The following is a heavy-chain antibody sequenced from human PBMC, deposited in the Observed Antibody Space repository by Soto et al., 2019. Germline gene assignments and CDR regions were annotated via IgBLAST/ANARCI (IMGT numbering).Heavy chain of an antibody. Sequence: SETLSLTCTISGGSIRSYYWGWIRQPPGKGLEWIGSIYYSGSTYYNPSLKSRVTISVDTSKNQFSLKLSSVTAADTAVYYCASTKKWLAFDYWGQGALVTVSS. J-gene: IGHJ4*02. D-gene: IGHD6-19*01. V-gene: IGHV4-39*01. CDR2: IYYSGST. CDR3: ASTKKWLAFDY. CDR1: GGSIRSYY.